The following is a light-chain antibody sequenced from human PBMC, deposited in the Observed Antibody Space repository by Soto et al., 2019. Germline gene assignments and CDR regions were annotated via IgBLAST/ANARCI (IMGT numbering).Light chain of an antibody. Sequence: EIVLTQSPGTLSLSPGDRATLSCRASQSVSSSYLAWYQQKPGQAPRLLIYGASSRATVIPDRFSGSGSGTDFTLTISRLEPEDFAVYYCQQYGSSPSWTFGQGTKV. J-gene: IGKJ1*01. CDR2: GAS. CDR1: QSVSSSY. V-gene: IGKV3-20*01. CDR3: QQYGSSPSWT.